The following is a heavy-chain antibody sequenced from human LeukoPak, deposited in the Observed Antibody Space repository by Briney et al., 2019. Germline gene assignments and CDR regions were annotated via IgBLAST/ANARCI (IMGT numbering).Heavy chain of an antibody. CDR3: ARGTYYDFWSGYY. CDR1: GGTFSSYA. CDR2: IIPIFGTA. V-gene: IGHV1-69*05. D-gene: IGHD3-3*01. Sequence: ASVKVSCKASGGTFSSYAISWVRQAPGQGLEWMGGIIPIFGTANYAQKFQGRVTITMDESTSTAYMELSSLRSEDTAVYYCARGTYYDFWSGYYWGQGTLVTVSS. J-gene: IGHJ4*02.